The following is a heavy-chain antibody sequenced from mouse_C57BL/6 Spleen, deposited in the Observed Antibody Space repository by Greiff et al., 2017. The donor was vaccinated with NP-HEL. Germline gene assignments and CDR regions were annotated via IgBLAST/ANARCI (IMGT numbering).Heavy chain of an antibody. V-gene: IGHV3-2*02. CDR1: GYSITSGYG. Sequence: EVKVEESGPGLVKPSQSLSLTCTVTGYSITSGYGWNWIRQFPGNILEWMGYISYSGSTNYNPSLKSRISITRDTSKNQFFLQLNSVTTEDTATYYCARTARIKYWGQGTTLTVSS. CDR3: ARTARIKY. D-gene: IGHD1-2*01. J-gene: IGHJ2*01. CDR2: ISYSGST.